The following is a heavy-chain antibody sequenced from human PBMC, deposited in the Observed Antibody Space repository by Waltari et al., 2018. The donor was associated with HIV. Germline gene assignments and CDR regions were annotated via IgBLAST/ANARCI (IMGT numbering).Heavy chain of an antibody. V-gene: IGHV1-69-2*01. Sequence: AKSGRKVVRRGGRVGLSDRVSGYTFTAYYMHWIKQSPGKRLEWVGLIDPQNGERRYGEKFQHGVVITADPSKNTISLRLTRVTSDDTAIYYCSSDIGTWGQGTQVSVSS. J-gene: IGHJ4*02. CDR2: IDPQNGER. D-gene: IGHD3-10*01. CDR3: SSDIGT. CDR1: GYTFTAYY.